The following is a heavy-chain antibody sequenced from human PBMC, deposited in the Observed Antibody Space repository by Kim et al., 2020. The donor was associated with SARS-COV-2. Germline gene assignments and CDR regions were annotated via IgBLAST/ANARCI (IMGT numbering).Heavy chain of an antibody. CDR3: ATGIHHSGDYQG. D-gene: IGHD3-10*01. V-gene: IGHV1-3*01. Sequence: ASVKVSCKTSGYTFTTYTFHWVRQAPGQRLEWMGRIYAGNGDPNYSQKFKGRVTFSGDTSASTVYMDLTRLSSEDTAVYYCATGIHHSGDYQGWGQGTLVTVSS. CDR2: IYAGNGDP. J-gene: IGHJ4*02. CDR1: GYTFTTYT.